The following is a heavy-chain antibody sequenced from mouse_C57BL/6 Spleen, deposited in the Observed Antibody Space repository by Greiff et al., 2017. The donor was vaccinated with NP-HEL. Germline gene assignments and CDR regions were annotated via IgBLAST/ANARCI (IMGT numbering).Heavy chain of an antibody. CDR2: INPNNGGT. V-gene: IGHV1-18*01. CDR1: GYTFTDYN. CDR3: ARDYGSSYGYFDV. Sequence: EVQLQQSGPELVKPGASVKIPCKASGYTFTDYNMDWVKQSHGKSLEWIGDINPNNGGTIYNQKFKGKATLTVGKSSSTAYMELRSLTSEDTAVYYCARDYGSSYGYFDVWGTGTTVTVSS. J-gene: IGHJ1*03. D-gene: IGHD1-1*01.